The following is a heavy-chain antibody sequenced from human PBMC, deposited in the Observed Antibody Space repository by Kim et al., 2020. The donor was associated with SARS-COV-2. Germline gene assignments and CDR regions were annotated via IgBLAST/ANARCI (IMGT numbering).Heavy chain of an antibody. J-gene: IGHJ4*02. D-gene: IGHD4-17*01. Sequence: VKGRFTISRDNSKNTLYLQMNSLRAEDTAVYYCAKEGEVTRRRISDYFDYWGQGTLVTVSS. V-gene: IGHV3-23*01. CDR3: AKEGEVTRRRISDYFDY.